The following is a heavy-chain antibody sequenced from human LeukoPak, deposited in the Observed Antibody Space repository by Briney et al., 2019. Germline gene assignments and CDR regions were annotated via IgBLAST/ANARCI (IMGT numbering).Heavy chain of an antibody. CDR3: VRDGEGVAISVNYWFDP. D-gene: IGHD3-10*01. Sequence: ASVKVSCKASGFTFTIYDINWVRQASGQGLEWMGWMNPNNGNTGYAQKFQGRVTMTRDTSISTAYMELRGLSSEDTAVYYCVRDGEGVAISVNYWFDPWGQGTLVTVSS. CDR2: MNPNNGNT. CDR1: GFTFTIYD. V-gene: IGHV1-8*01. J-gene: IGHJ5*02.